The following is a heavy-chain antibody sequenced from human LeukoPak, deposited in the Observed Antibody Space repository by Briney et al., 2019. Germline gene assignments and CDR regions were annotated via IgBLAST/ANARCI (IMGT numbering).Heavy chain of an antibody. CDR3: ARRDGYNSYYFDY. J-gene: IGHJ4*02. V-gene: IGHV4-30-2*01. D-gene: IGHD5-24*01. Sequence: SETLSLTCTVSGGSISSGGYYRSWIRQPPGKGLEWIGYIYHSGSTYYNPSLKSRVTISVDRSKNQFSLKLSSVTAADTAVYYCARRDGYNSYYFDYWGQGALVTVSS. CDR1: GGSISSGGYY. CDR2: IYHSGST.